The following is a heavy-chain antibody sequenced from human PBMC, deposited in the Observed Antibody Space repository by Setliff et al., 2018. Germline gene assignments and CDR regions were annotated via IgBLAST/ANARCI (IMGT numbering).Heavy chain of an antibody. CDR3: ARSEGSSWLSSYYYYYGMDV. Sequence: ASVKVSCKASGYTFTSYGFSWVRQAPGQGLEWMGWISGYNGNTNYAQKFQGRVTITADKSTSTAYMELSSLRSEDTAVYYCARSEGSSWLSSYYYYYGMDVWGQGTTVTVSS. CDR1: GYTFTSYG. J-gene: IGHJ6*02. CDR2: ISGYNGNT. D-gene: IGHD6-13*01. V-gene: IGHV1-18*01.